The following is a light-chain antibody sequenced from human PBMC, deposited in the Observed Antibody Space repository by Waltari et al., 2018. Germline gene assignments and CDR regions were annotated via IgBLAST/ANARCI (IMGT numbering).Light chain of an antibody. CDR3: CSYAGTWV. V-gene: IGLV2-11*01. J-gene: IGLJ3*02. CDR1: GSDPGDSND. Sequence: QSALTQPRSVSGSPGQSVTISCTGTGSDPGDSNDVSWYQQHPGEAPKLVMYDVTQRPYVVPARFSGSKSGNSASLTVSGLQSEDEADFYCCSYAGTWVFGGGTKLTVL. CDR2: DVT.